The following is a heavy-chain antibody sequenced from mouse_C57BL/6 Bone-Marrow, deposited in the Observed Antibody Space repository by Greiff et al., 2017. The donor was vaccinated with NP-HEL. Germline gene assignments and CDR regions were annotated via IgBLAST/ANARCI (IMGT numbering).Heavy chain of an antibody. V-gene: IGHV5-9*01. Sequence: EVMLVESGGGLVKPGGSLKLSCAASGFTFSSYTMSWVRQTPEKRLEWVATISGGGGNTYYPDSVKGRFTISRDNAKNTLYLQMSSLRSEDTALYYCARPHYYGSSAWFAYWGQGTLVTVSA. J-gene: IGHJ3*01. CDR1: GFTFSSYT. D-gene: IGHD1-1*01. CDR2: ISGGGGNT. CDR3: ARPHYYGSSAWFAY.